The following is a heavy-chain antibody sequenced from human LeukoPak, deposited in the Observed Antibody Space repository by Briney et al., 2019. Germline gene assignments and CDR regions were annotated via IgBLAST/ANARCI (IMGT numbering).Heavy chain of an antibody. CDR3: ARGRVLYCSSTSCYPTEYFQH. CDR1: GFTFSSYA. V-gene: IGHV3-30-3*01. Sequence: GGSLRLSCAASGFTFSSYAMHWVRQAPGKGLEWVAVISYDGSNKYYADSVKGRFTISRDNSKNTLYLQMNSLRAEDTAVYYCARGRVLYCSSTSCYPTEYFQHWGQGTLVTVSS. J-gene: IGHJ1*01. D-gene: IGHD2-2*01. CDR2: ISYDGSNK.